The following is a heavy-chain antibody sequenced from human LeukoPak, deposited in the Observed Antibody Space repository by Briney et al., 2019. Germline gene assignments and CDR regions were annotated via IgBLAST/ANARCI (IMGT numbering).Heavy chain of an antibody. Sequence: PSETLSLTCAVYGGSFSGYYWSWIRQPPGKGLEWIGEINHSGSTNYNPSLKSRVTISVDTSKNQLSLKLSSVTAADTAVYYCARRLVGATTGFDYWGQGTLVTVSS. V-gene: IGHV4-34*01. D-gene: IGHD1-26*01. CDR2: INHSGST. CDR1: GGSFSGYY. CDR3: ARRLVGATTGFDY. J-gene: IGHJ4*02.